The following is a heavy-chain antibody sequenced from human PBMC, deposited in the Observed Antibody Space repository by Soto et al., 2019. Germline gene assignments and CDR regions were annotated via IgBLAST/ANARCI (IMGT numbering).Heavy chain of an antibody. V-gene: IGHV4-4*02. CDR1: GGSVRAPDW. CDR2: VHISGHS. D-gene: IGHD1-1*01. Sequence: PSETLSLTCTLSGGSVRAPDWWNWVRQSPDKGLEWIAEVHISGHSNYNPSLRSRVSVSIDSSKNQFYPNLNSVTAADTAIYYCARVRQGCSANNCYFDPWGQGTQVTVSS. J-gene: IGHJ5*01. CDR3: ARVRQGCSANNCYFDP.